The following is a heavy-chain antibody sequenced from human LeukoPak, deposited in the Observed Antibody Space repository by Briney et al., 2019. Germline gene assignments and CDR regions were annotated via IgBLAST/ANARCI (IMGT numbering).Heavy chain of an antibody. V-gene: IGHV4-59*08. D-gene: IGHD2-15*01. Sequence: SETLSLTCTVSGGSISSYYWNWIRQPPGKGLEWIGYIYYSGSTDYNPSFKSRVTISVDTSKNQFSLKLSSVTAADTAVYYCARRGVRNSFDYWGQGTLVTVSS. CDR3: ARRGVRNSFDY. CDR2: IYYSGST. CDR1: GGSISSYY. J-gene: IGHJ4*02.